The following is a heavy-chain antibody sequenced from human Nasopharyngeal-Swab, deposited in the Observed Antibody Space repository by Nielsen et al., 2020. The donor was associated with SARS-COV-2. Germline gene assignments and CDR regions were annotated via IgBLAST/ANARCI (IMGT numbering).Heavy chain of an antibody. CDR2: IIPIFGTA. D-gene: IGHD1-26*01. V-gene: IGHV1-69*13. CDR3: ARERDKYSGSYDFDY. J-gene: IGHJ4*02. Sequence: SVKVSCKASGGTFSSYAISWVRQAPGQGLEWMGGIIPIFGTANYAQKFQGRVTITADESTSTAYMELSSLRSEDTAVYYCARERDKYSGSYDFDYWGQGTLVTVSS. CDR1: GGTFSSYA.